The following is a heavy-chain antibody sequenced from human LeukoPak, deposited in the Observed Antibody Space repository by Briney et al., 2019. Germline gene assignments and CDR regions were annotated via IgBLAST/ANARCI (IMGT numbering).Heavy chain of an antibody. D-gene: IGHD3-22*01. V-gene: IGHV1-2*06. CDR3: ARDIVGIGYYDSSGHEDY. CDR2: INPNSGGT. Sequence: ASVKVSCKASGYTFTGYYIHWVRQAPGQGLEWMGRINPNSGGTNYAQKFQGRVTTTRDTSISTAYMELSRLRSDDTAEYYCARDIVGIGYYDSSGHEDYWGQGSLVTVSS. CDR1: GYTFTGYY. J-gene: IGHJ4*02.